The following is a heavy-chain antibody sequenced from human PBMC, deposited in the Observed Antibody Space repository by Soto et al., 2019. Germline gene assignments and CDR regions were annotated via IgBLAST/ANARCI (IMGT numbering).Heavy chain of an antibody. V-gene: IGHV3-33*06. CDR1: GFTFSSYA. D-gene: IGHD2-15*01. Sequence: QVQLVESGGGVVQPGRSLRLSCAASGFTFSSYAMHWVRQAPGKGLEWVAVIWYDGSSKYYADSVKGRFTISRDNSNNTVSLHMSSLRAEDTAVYYCTKSEAGGGGNTHLEYWGQRTLVTVSP. CDR2: IWYDGSSK. J-gene: IGHJ4*02. CDR3: TKSEAGGGGNTHLEY.